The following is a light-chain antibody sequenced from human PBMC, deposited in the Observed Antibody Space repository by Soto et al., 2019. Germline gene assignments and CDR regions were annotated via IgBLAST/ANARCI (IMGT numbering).Light chain of an antibody. CDR3: AAWDDSLSAYV. CDR1: SSNIGSNY. V-gene: IGLV1-47*01. CDR2: RNN. J-gene: IGLJ1*01. Sequence: QSVLTQPPSASGTPGQRVTISCSGSSSNIGSNYVYWYQQLPGTAPKLLIYRNNQRPSGVPDRFSGSTSGTSASLAISGLRSEDEADYYCAAWDDSLSAYVFGTGNKVTVL.